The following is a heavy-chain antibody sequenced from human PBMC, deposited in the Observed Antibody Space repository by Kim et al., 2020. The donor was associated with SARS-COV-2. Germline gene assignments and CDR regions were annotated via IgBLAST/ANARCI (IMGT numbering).Heavy chain of an antibody. J-gene: IGHJ5*02. CDR3: ARDGDYDYAPNWSDP. V-gene: IGHV1-69*04. CDR2: IIPILGIA. D-gene: IGHD3-16*01. CDR1: GGTFSSYA. Sequence: SVKVSCKACGGTFSSYAISWVRQAPGQGLEWMGRIIPILGIANYAQKFQGRVTITADKSTSTAYMELSSLRSEDTAVYYCARDGDYDYAPNWSDPWGQGTLVTVSS.